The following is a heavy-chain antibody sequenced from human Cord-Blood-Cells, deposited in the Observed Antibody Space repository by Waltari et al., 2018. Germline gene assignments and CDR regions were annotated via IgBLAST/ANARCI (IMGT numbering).Heavy chain of an antibody. Sequence: QVQLVESGGGVVQPGRSLRLSCAASGFTFSSYGMHWVRQAPGKGLEWVAVIWYDGRNKYYADSVKGRFTISRDNSKNTLYLQMNSLRAEDTAMYYCAKSWLSDGDAFDIGGQGTMVTVSS. D-gene: IGHD3-9*01. CDR3: AKSWLSDGDAFDI. V-gene: IGHV3-30*18. CDR1: GFTFSSYG. J-gene: IGHJ3*02. CDR2: IWYDGRNK.